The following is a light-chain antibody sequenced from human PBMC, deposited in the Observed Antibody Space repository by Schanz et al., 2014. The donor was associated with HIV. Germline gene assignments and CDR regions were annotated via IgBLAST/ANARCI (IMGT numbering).Light chain of an antibody. CDR1: SSNIGAGYD. Sequence: QSLLTQPPSVSAAPGQRVTISCTGSSSNIGAGYDVHWFQQLPGTAPKLLIYNNNQRPSEIPDRFSGSKSGASATLDITGLQTGDEADYYCGTWDSRMSVGFVFGSGTKLTVL. J-gene: IGLJ1*01. CDR3: GTWDSRMSVGFV. V-gene: IGLV1-51*01. CDR2: NNN.